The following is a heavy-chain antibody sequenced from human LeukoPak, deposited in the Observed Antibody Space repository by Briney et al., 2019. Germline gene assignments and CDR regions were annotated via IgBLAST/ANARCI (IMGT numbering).Heavy chain of an antibody. CDR2: IYHSGST. D-gene: IGHD3-10*01. V-gene: IGHV4-38-2*01. CDR1: GYSISSGYY. J-gene: IGHJ4*02. Sequence: SETPSLTCAVSGYSISSGYYWGWIRQPPGKGLEWIGSIYHSGSTYYNPSLKSRVTISVDTSKNQFSLKLSSVTAADTAVYCCASFGGFNSGELDYWGQGTLVTVSS. CDR3: ASFGGFNSGELDY.